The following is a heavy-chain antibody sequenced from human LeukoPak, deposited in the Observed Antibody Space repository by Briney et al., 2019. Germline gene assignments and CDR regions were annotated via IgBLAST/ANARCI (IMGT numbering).Heavy chain of an antibody. CDR3: ARVTLTSGAAIDI. CDR2: IYHSGKP. J-gene: IGHJ3*02. Sequence: SQTLSLTCTVSGGSISSDDYYWSWIRQHPGKGLEWIGYIYHSGKPYYNPSLKSRIIMSIDTSENQFSLKLSSVTAADTAMCYCARVTLTSGAAIDIWGQGTVVTVSS. D-gene: IGHD1-14*01. V-gene: IGHV4-31*03. CDR1: GGSISSDDYY.